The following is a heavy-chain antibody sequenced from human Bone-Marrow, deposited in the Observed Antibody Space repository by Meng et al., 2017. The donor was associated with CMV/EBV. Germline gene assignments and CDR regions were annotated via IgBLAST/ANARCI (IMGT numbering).Heavy chain of an antibody. CDR2: IYSGGST. D-gene: IGHD4-17*01. V-gene: IGHV3-66*02. Sequence: LSLTCAASGFTVSSNYMSWVRQAPGKGLEWVSVIYSGGSTYYADSVKGRFTISRDNSKNTLYLQMNSLRAEDTAVYYCARVKRSVDAFDIWGQGTMVTVSS. CDR1: GFTVSSNY. CDR3: ARVKRSVDAFDI. J-gene: IGHJ3*02.